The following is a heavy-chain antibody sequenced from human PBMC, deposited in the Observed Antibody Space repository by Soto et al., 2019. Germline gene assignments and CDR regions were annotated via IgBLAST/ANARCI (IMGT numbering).Heavy chain of an antibody. CDR1: GGTFSSYA. CDR3: ASRGGYCSGGSCYRLDY. V-gene: IGHV1-69*01. J-gene: IGHJ4*02. CDR2: IIPILGTA. Sequence: QVQLVQSGAEVKKPGSSVKVSCKASGGTFSSYAISWVRQAPGQGLEWMGGIIPILGTANYAQKFQGRVTITADESTSTAYMELSSLRSEDTAVYYCASRGGYCSGGSCYRLDYWGQGTLVTVSS. D-gene: IGHD2-15*01.